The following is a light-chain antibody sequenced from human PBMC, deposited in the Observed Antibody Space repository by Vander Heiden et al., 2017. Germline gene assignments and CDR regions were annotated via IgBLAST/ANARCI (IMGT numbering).Light chain of an antibody. CDR2: KDS. J-gene: IGLJ2*01. V-gene: IGLV3-1*01. CDR3: QAWDSSKVV. CDR1: NLGDKY. Sequence: SYELTQPPSVSVAPGQTASITCSGDNLGDKYACWYQQKAGQAPVVVIYKDSKRPSGIPERFSGSNSGSTATLTISGTQARDEADYYCQAWDSSKVVFGGGTKLT.